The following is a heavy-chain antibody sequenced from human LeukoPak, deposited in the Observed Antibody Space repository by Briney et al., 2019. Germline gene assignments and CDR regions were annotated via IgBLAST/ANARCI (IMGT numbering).Heavy chain of an antibody. Sequence: GGSLRLSCAASGFTVSSNYMSWVRQAPWKGLEWVSVIYSGGSTYYADSAKGGFTISRDNSKNTLYLQMNSLRAEDTAVYYCARDNPKDIVFRRSFGWYFDLWGRGTLVTVSS. D-gene: IGHD2-15*01. CDR1: GFTVSSNY. CDR3: ARDNPKDIVFRRSFGWYFDL. CDR2: IYSGGST. J-gene: IGHJ2*01. V-gene: IGHV3-66*01.